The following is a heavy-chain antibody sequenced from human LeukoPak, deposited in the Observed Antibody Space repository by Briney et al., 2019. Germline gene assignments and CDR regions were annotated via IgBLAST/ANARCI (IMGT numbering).Heavy chain of an antibody. CDR3: ATALKMELDDAFDI. CDR1: GYTLTELS. D-gene: IGHD3-10*01. J-gene: IGHJ3*02. Sequence: GASVKVSCKVSGYTLTELSMHWVRQAPGKGLEWMGGFDPEDGETIYAQKFQGRVTMTEDTSTDTAYMELSSLRSEDTAVYYCATALKMELDDAFDIWGQGTMVTVSS. CDR2: FDPEDGET. V-gene: IGHV1-24*01.